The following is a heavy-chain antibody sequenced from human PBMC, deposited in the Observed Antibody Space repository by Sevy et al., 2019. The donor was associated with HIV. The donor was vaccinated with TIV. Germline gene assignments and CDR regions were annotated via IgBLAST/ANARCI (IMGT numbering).Heavy chain of an antibody. J-gene: IGHJ4*02. V-gene: IGHV3-48*02. CDR2: ISSSSSTI. CDR3: AREQSEALDY. CDR1: GFTFSTYN. Sequence: GGSLRLSCAASGFTFSTYNMNWVRQAPGKGLEWVSSISSSSSTIYYADSVKGRFTISRDNAKNSLYLQMNSLRDEDTAVYYCAREQSEALDYWGQGTLVTVSS.